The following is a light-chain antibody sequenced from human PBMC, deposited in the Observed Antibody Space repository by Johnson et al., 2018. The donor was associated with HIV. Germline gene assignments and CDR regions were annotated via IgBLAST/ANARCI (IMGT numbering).Light chain of an antibody. V-gene: IGLV1-51*01. J-gene: IGLJ1*01. Sequence: QPVLTQPPSVSAAPGQKVTISCSGSSSNIGNNYVSWYQQLPGTAPKLLIYDNNTRPSGIPDRFSGSKSGTSATLGITGLQTGDEADYYCGTWDSSLSAYVFGTGTKVTVL. CDR3: GTWDSSLSAYV. CDR1: SSNIGNNY. CDR2: DNN.